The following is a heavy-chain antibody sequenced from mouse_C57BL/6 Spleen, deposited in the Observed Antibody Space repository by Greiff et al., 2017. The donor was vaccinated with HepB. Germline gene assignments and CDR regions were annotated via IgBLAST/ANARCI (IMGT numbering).Heavy chain of an antibody. CDR3: TRSLGGNAH. Sequence: VKLQESGAELVRPGASVTLSCKASGYTFTDYEMHWVKQTPVHGLEWIGAIDPETGGTAYNQKFKGKAILTADKSSSTAYMELRSLTSEDSAVYYCTRSLGGNAHWGQGTTLTVSS. CDR2: IDPETGGT. D-gene: IGHD2-1*01. V-gene: IGHV1-15*01. J-gene: IGHJ2*01. CDR1: GYTFTDYE.